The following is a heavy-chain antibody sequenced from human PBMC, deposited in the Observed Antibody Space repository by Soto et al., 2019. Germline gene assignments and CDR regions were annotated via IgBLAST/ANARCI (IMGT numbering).Heavy chain of an antibody. Sequence: QVQLVESGGGVVQPGRSLRLSCSASGFTFSDFEMYWIRQAPGKGLDWVSFISYDGSNQYYAGSVKGRFNISRDNSKNTLFLLMSSLRPEDTAVYFCARRTGTAPRFDFWGQGTLVTVSS. CDR3: ARRTGTAPRFDF. CDR2: ISYDGSNQ. V-gene: IGHV3-30-3*01. J-gene: IGHJ4*02. CDR1: GFTFSDFE. D-gene: IGHD1-7*01.